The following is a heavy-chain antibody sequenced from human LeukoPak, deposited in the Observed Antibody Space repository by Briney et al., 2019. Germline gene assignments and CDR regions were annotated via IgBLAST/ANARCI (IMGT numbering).Heavy chain of an antibody. Sequence: GASVKVSCKASGYTFTDYYMHWVRQAPGQGLEWMGWINPNSGGTNYAQKFQGRVTMTRDTSISTAYMELSRLRSDDTAVYYCASASSAGTTQYYYYGMDVWGQGTTVTVSS. CDR3: ASASSAGTTQYYYYGMDV. CDR1: GYTFTDYY. V-gene: IGHV1-2*02. CDR2: INPNSGGT. J-gene: IGHJ6*02. D-gene: IGHD1-1*01.